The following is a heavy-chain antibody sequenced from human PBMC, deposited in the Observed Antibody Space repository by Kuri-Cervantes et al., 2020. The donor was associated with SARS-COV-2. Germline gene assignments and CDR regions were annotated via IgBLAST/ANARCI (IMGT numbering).Heavy chain of an antibody. D-gene: IGHD3-10*01. CDR1: GGSISSSSYY. Sequence: SETLSLTCTVSGGSISSSSYYWAWIRQPPGKGLEWIGYIYHSGSTYYNPSLKSRVTISVDRSKNQFSLKLSSVTAADTAVYYCATHAREGPNRGVNDDAFDIWGQGTMVTVSS. J-gene: IGHJ3*02. CDR3: ATHAREGPNRGVNDDAFDI. V-gene: IGHV4-39*07. CDR2: IYHSGST.